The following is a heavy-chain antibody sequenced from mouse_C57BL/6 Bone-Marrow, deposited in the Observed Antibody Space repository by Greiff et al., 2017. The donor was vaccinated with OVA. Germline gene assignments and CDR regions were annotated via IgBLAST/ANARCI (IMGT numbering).Heavy chain of an antibody. V-gene: IGHV1-69*01. D-gene: IGHD1-1*01. CDR1: GYTFTSYW. CDR2: IDPSDSYT. J-gene: IGHJ1*03. Sequence: QVQLQQPGAELVKPGASVKMSCKASGYTFTSYWITWVKQRPGQGLEWIGEIDPSDSYTNYNQKFKGKSTLTVDKSSSTAYMQLSSLTSEDSAVYYCARDYYGSYWYFDVWGTGTTVTVSS. CDR3: ARDYYGSYWYFDV.